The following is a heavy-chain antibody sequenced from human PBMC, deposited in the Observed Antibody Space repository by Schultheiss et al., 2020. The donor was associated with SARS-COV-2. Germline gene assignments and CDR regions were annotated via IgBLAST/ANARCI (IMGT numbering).Heavy chain of an antibody. CDR2: ISGSGGST. V-gene: IGHV3-23*01. CDR3: AKDPYRGYSSFDY. J-gene: IGHJ4*02. CDR1: GFTFSSYA. D-gene: IGHD5-18*01. Sequence: GESLKISCAASGFTFSSYAMSWVRQAPGKGLEWVSAISGSGGSTYYADSVKGRFTISRDNSKNTLYLQMNSLRAEDTAVYYCAKDPYRGYSSFDYWGQGTLVTVSS.